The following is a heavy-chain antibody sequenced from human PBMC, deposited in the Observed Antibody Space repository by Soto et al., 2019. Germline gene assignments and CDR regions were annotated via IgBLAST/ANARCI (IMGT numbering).Heavy chain of an antibody. Sequence: SETLSLTCTVSGGSISSSSYYWGWIRQPPGKGLEWIGSIYYSGSTYYNPSLKSRVTISVDTSKNQFSLKLSSVTAADTAVYYCARDVNIKDFDYWGQGTLVTVSS. D-gene: IGHD5-12*01. V-gene: IGHV4-39*02. CDR3: ARDVNIKDFDY. CDR1: GGSISSSSYY. CDR2: IYYSGST. J-gene: IGHJ4*02.